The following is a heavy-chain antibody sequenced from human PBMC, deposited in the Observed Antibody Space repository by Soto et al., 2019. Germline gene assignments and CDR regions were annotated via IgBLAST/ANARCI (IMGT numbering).Heavy chain of an antibody. D-gene: IGHD1-1*01. CDR3: SRGGDAYKAGNY. Sequence: SETLSLTCAVYGGSLSGYYWTWIRRPPGQGLEWIGEIHHSGSINYNSSIKSRVTISADTAKNQFFLKLSSVTAADTAVYYCSRGGDAYKAGNYWGQGTLVTVS. CDR2: IHHSGSI. V-gene: IGHV4-34*01. CDR1: GGSLSGYY. J-gene: IGHJ4*02.